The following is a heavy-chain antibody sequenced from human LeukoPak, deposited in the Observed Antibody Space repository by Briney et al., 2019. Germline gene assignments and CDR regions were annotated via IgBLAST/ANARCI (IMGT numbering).Heavy chain of an antibody. Sequence: GGSLRLPCAASGFTFSDYYMNWIRQAPGKGLEWVSYISSGGSTINYADSVKGRFTISRDNAKNSLYLQMNSLRAEDTAVYYCARQYNYDSRAFDYWGQGTLVTVSS. J-gene: IGHJ4*02. V-gene: IGHV3-11*01. CDR1: GFTFSDYY. CDR2: ISSGGSTI. D-gene: IGHD5-18*01. CDR3: ARQYNYDSRAFDY.